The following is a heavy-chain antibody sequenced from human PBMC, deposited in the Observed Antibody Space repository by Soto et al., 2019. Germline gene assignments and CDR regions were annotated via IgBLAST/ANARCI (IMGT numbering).Heavy chain of an antibody. D-gene: IGHD3-9*01. Sequence: GGSLRLSCAASGFTFSSYAMHWVRQAPGKGLEWVAVISYDGSNKYYADSVKGRFTISRDNSKNTLYLQMNSLRAEDTAVYYCATLTTTYDILTGYYGMDVWGQGTTVTVSS. CDR3: ATLTTTYDILTGYYGMDV. CDR2: ISYDGSNK. V-gene: IGHV3-30-3*01. J-gene: IGHJ6*02. CDR1: GFTFSSYA.